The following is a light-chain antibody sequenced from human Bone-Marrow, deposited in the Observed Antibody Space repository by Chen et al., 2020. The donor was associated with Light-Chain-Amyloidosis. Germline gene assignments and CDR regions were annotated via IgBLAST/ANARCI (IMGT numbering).Light chain of an antibody. J-gene: IGLJ2*01. CDR2: RDT. CDR3: QSADSSGTYEVI. V-gene: IGLV3-25*03. CDR1: DLPTKY. Sequence: SYELTQPPSVSVSPGQTARITCSGDDLPTKYAYWYQQKPGQAPVLVIHRDTERPSGSSERFSDSSSGTTATLTISGVQAEDEADYHCQSADSSGTYEVIFGGGTKLTVL.